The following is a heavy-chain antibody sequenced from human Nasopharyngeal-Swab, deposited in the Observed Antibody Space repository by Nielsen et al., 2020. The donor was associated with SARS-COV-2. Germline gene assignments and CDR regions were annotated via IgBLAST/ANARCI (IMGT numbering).Heavy chain of an antibody. CDR2: IYYSGST. CDR3: ARGRYEYYYDSSGYYSDCYYMDV. D-gene: IGHD3-22*01. V-gene: IGHV4-59*01. CDR1: GGSISSYY. J-gene: IGHJ6*03. Sequence: SETLSLTCTVSGGSISSYYWSWIRQPPGKGLEWIGYIYYSGSTNYNPSLKSRVTISVDTSKNQFSLKLSSVTAADTAVYYCARGRYEYYYDSSGYYSDCYYMDVWGKGTTVTVFS.